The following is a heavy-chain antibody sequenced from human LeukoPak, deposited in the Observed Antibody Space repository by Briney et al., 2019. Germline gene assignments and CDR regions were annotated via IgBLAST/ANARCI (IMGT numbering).Heavy chain of an antibody. CDR2: ISGSGGST. V-gene: IGHV3-23*01. D-gene: IGHD2-15*01. Sequence: PGGSLRLSCAASGFTFSSYAMSWVRQAPGKGLEWVSAISGSGGSTYYADSVKGRFTISRDNSKNTLYPQMNSLRAEDTAVYYCAKCSGGSCYAEYFQHWGQGTLVTVSS. CDR1: GFTFSSYA. J-gene: IGHJ1*01. CDR3: AKCSGGSCYAEYFQH.